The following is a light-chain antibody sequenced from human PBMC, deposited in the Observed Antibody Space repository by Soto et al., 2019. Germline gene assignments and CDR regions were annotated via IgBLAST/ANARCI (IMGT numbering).Light chain of an antibody. J-gene: IGKJ1*01. Sequence: DIQLTQSPSTLSASVGDRVTITCRASQRMTSWLAWYQQKPGKAPKLLIYDDSTLESGVPSRFSGGGFGTDFTLTISSLQPDDFATYYCQQYSSYSTFGQGTKVDIK. CDR1: QRMTSW. CDR3: QQYSSYST. CDR2: DDS. V-gene: IGKV1-5*01.